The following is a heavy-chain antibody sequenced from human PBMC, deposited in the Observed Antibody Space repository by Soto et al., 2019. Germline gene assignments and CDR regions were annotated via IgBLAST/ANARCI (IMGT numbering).Heavy chain of an antibody. CDR1: GFTFSSYW. Sequence: GGSLRLSCAASGFTFSSYWMSWVRQAPGKGLEWVANIKQDGSEKYYVDSVKGRFTISRDNAKNSLYLQMNSLRAEDTAVYYCARETPVVVVPAAMGGKRYFDYWGQGTLVTVSS. D-gene: IGHD2-2*01. CDR3: ARETPVVVVPAAMGGKRYFDY. CDR2: IKQDGSEK. J-gene: IGHJ4*02. V-gene: IGHV3-7*01.